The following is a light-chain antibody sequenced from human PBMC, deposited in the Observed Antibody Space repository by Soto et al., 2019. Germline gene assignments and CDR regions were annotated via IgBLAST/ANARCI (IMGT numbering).Light chain of an antibody. Sequence: QSPLTQPASVSGSPGQSITISCTGTSSDVGGYNYVSWYQQYPGKAPKLMIYDVSSRPSGVSNRFSGSKSGNTASLTISGLQAEDEADYHCSSYTPSSTYVFGTGTKLTVL. J-gene: IGLJ1*01. CDR1: SSDVGGYNY. CDR2: DVS. CDR3: SSYTPSSTYV. V-gene: IGLV2-14*03.